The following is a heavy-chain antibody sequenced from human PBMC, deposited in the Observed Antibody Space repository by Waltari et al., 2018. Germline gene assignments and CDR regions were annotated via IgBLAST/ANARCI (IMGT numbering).Heavy chain of an antibody. Sequence: QVQLQQWGAGLLKPSETLSLTCAVYGGSFSGYYWSWIRPPPGKGLEWIGEINHSGSTNYNPSLKSRVTISVDTSKNQFSLKLSSVTAADTAVYYCARRDYDFWSGYYTDYWGQGTLVTVSS. CDR1: GGSFSGYY. CDR2: INHSGST. D-gene: IGHD3-3*01. J-gene: IGHJ4*02. V-gene: IGHV4-34*01. CDR3: ARRDYDFWSGYYTDY.